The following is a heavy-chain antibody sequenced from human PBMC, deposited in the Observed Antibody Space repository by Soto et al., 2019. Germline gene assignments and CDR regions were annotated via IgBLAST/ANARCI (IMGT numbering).Heavy chain of an antibody. V-gene: IGHV3-30*02. CDR3: ARSYCTSTTCYDGFDI. D-gene: IGHD2-8*01. J-gene: IGHJ3*02. CDR2: IRYEGTFQ. Sequence: PGGSLRLSCVASGFNFSTYGMHWVRQAPGKGLEWVAVIRYEGTFQNYADSLKGRFAISRDHSKNTLFLHMDSLRSEYTALYYCARSYCTSTTCYDGFDIWGQGTMVTVSS. CDR1: GFNFSTYG.